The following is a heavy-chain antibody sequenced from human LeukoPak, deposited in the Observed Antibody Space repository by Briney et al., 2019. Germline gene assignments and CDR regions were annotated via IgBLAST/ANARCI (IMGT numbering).Heavy chain of an antibody. J-gene: IGHJ5*02. D-gene: IGHD3-10*01. CDR1: GFSFSNAW. V-gene: IGHV3-15*07. CDR2: ILSKTSGGTT. CDR3: ADYYASGSYPP. Sequence: GGSLRLSCAASGFSFSNAWMNWVRQAPGKGLEWVGRILSKTSGGTTDYATPVKGRFTISRDDSKNMLYLHMNSLQIEDTAVYYCADYYASGSYPPWGQGTLVTVSS.